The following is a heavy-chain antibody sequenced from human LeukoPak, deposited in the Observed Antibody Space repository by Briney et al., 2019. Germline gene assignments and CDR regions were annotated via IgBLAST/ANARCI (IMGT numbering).Heavy chain of an antibody. J-gene: IGHJ5*02. Sequence: ASVKVSCKASGYTFTTYGITWVRQAPGQGLEWMGWISAYNGNRNYAQKFQGRVTMTADTSTTTAHMELRRLTSDDTAMYYCARDQPRRWLDPWGQGTLVTVSS. CDR2: ISAYNGNR. CDR3: ARDQPRRWLDP. V-gene: IGHV1-18*01. CDR1: GYTFTTYG.